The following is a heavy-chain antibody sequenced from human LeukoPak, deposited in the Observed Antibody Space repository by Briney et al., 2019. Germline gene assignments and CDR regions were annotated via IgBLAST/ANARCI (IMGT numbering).Heavy chain of an antibody. J-gene: IGHJ5*02. D-gene: IGHD6-6*01. V-gene: IGHV1-3*01. Sequence: ASVKVSCKASGYTFTSYAMHWVRQAPGQRLEWMGWINAGNGNTKYSQKFQGRVTITRDTSASTAYMELSSLRFEDTAVYYCARDTSSQLADWFDPWGQGTLVTVSS. CDR1: GYTFTSYA. CDR3: ARDTSSQLADWFDP. CDR2: INAGNGNT.